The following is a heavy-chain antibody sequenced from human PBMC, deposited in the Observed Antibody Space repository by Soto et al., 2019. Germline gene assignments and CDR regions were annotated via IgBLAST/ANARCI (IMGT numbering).Heavy chain of an antibody. CDR3: ARDLRPNYDFWSGYSDY. V-gene: IGHV1-69*13. CDR1: GGTFSSYA. D-gene: IGHD3-3*01. J-gene: IGHJ4*02. CDR2: IIPIFGTA. Sequence: EASVKVSCKASGGTFSSYAISWVRQAPGQGLEWMGGIIPIFGTANYAQKFQGRVTITADESTSTAYMELSSLRSEDTAVYYCARDLRPNYDFWSGYSDYWGQGTLVTVSS.